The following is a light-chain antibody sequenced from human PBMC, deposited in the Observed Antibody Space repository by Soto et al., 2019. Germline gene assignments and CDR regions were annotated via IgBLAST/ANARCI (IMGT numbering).Light chain of an antibody. V-gene: IGKV3-15*01. CDR2: GAS. CDR1: QSVASN. J-gene: IGKJ2*01. Sequence: ELVMTQPPASLSVSPGDGATLSCRASQSVASNVAWYQHKPGQGPRLLIHGASTRAVGVPARFSGSGSGTDLTITISSLQSEDFAVDYCQQYHNWPPQYTFGQGTKLQIK. CDR3: QQYHNWPPQYT.